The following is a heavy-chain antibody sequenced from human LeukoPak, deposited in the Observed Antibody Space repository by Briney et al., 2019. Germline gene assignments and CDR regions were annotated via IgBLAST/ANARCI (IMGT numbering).Heavy chain of an antibody. D-gene: IGHD4-23*01. CDR3: ARRDYGGNYDLDY. Sequence: QAGRSRRLSCAASGFTFSSYSMNWVRQAPGKGLEWVSYISSSSSTIYYADSVKGRFTISRDNAKISLYLQMNSLSSEDTAVYYCARRDYGGNYDLDYWGQGTLVTVSS. CDR1: GFTFSSYS. CDR2: ISSSSSTI. J-gene: IGHJ4*02. V-gene: IGHV3-48*01.